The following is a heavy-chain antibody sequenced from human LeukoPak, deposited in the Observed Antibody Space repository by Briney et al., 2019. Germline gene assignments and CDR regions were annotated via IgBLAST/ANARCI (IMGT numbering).Heavy chain of an antibody. V-gene: IGHV3-30*02. D-gene: IGHD6-13*01. Sequence: GGSLRLSCAVSGFTFCSYGMHWVRRAPGRGVEWGAFIRYDGSNKYYADSVKGRFTISRDNAKNSLYLQMNSLRAEDTAVYYCVRKFSSWYRGAFDIWGQGTMVTVSS. CDR1: GFTFCSYG. CDR2: IRYDGSNK. CDR3: VRKFSSWYRGAFDI. J-gene: IGHJ3*02.